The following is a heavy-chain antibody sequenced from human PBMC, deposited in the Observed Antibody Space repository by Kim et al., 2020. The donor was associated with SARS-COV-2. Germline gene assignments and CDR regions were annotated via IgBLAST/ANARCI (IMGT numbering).Heavy chain of an antibody. CDR1: GFSFSSYW. J-gene: IGHJ4*02. D-gene: IGHD2-2*02. CDR3: ARYYCITSSCYMFDY. Sequence: GGSLRLSCVASGFSFSSYWMSWVRQAPGKGLEWVAKIKEDGSEKYYVDSVKGRFTISRDNAESSVYMQMNSLRAEDTAVYYCARYYCITSSCYMFDYWGQGTLVTVSS. CDR2: IKEDGSEK. V-gene: IGHV3-7*03.